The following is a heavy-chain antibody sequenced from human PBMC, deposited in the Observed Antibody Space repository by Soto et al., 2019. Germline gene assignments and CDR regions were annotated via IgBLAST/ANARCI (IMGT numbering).Heavy chain of an antibody. CDR2: IYPGDSDT. D-gene: IGHD5-12*01. V-gene: IGHV5-51*01. CDR3: ARHQHLVATTTEFYYYYYGMDV. CDR1: GYSFTSYW. Sequence: PGESLKIACKGSGYSFTSYWIGWVRQMPGKGLEWMGIIYPGDSDTRYSPSFQGQVTISADKSISTAYLQWRSLKASDTAMYYCARHQHLVATTTEFYYYYYGMDVWGQGTTVTVSS. J-gene: IGHJ6*02.